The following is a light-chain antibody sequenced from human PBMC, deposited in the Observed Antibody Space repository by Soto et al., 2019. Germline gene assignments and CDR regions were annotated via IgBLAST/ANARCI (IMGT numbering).Light chain of an antibody. CDR2: GAS. V-gene: IGKV3-20*01. Sequence: EIVLTQSPGTLSLSPGDRATLSCRASQSVTSNYLAWYQQKPGQAPRLLLYGASRRAIGIPDRFSGSGSVTDFTLTISRLEPEDFAVYYCQQYDTSPPLTFGGGTQVEIK. CDR1: QSVTSNY. CDR3: QQYDTSPPLT. J-gene: IGKJ4*01.